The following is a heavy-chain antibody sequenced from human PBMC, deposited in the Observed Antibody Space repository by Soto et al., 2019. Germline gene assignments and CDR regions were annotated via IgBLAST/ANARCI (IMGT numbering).Heavy chain of an antibody. D-gene: IGHD3-16*01. J-gene: IGHJ3*02. CDR2: IIPILGIA. CDR1: GGTFSSYT. CDR3: ASQVYYAGGSKGDAFDI. Sequence: ASVKVSCKASGGTFSSYTISWVRQAPGQGLEWMGRIIPILGIANYAQKFQGRVTITADKSTSTAYMELSSLRSEDTAVYYCASQVYYAGGSKGDAFDIWGQGTMVTVSS. V-gene: IGHV1-69*02.